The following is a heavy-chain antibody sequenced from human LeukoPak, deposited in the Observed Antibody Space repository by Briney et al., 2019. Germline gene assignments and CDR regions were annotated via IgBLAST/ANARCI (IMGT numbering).Heavy chain of an antibody. Sequence: QPGGSLRLSCEGSGFRFSGYWMHWVRQAPGKGLVWVSRVQDDERSASYGDSVKGRFTISKDNAKNILYLQMNSLRAEDTALYYCAQTSDSGYALDYWGQGTLVTVSS. CDR2: VQDDERSA. D-gene: IGHD5-12*01. V-gene: IGHV3-74*01. J-gene: IGHJ4*02. CDR1: GFRFSGYW. CDR3: AQTSDSGYALDY.